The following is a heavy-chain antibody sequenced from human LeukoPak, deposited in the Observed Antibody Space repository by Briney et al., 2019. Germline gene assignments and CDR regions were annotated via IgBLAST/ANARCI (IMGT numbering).Heavy chain of an antibody. CDR3: ARAYGMDV. J-gene: IGHJ6*02. V-gene: IGHV1-8*01. CDR1: GYTFTSYD. Sequence: GASVKVSCKASGYTFTSYDFNWVRQATGQGPEWMGWMNPNSGNTGYAQKFQGRVTMTRDTSISTAYMELSSLRSDDTAVYYCARAYGMDVWGQGTTATVSS. CDR2: MNPNSGNT.